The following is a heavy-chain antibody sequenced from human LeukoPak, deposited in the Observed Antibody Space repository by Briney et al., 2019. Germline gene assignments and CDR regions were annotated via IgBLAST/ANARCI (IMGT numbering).Heavy chain of an antibody. V-gene: IGHV3-23*01. Sequence: GGSLRLSCAASGFTFSSYAMSWVRQAPGKGLEWVSAISGSGGSAYYADSVKGRFTISRDNSKNTLYLQMNSLRAEDTAIYYCAKSIVPAAIPIWFDPWGQGTLVTVSS. D-gene: IGHD2-2*02. CDR2: ISGSGGSA. CDR1: GFTFSSYA. CDR3: AKSIVPAAIPIWFDP. J-gene: IGHJ5*02.